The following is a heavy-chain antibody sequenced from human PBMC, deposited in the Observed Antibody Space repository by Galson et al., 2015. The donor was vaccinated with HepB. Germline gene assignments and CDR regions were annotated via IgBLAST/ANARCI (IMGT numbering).Heavy chain of an antibody. CDR2: TYYRSKWYN. CDR3: ARERGPSTYYYYYGMDV. Sequence: CAISGDSVSSNSAAWNWIRQSPSRGLEWLGRTYYRSKWYNDYAVSVKSRITINPDTSKNQFSLQLNSVTPEDTAVYYCARERGPSTYYYYYGMDVWGQGTTVTVSS. J-gene: IGHJ6*02. V-gene: IGHV6-1*01. D-gene: IGHD5/OR15-5a*01. CDR1: GDSVSSNSAA.